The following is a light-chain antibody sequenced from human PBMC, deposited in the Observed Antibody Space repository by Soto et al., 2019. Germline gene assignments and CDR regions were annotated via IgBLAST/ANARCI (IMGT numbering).Light chain of an antibody. CDR3: QQYNNWPPRIT. CDR2: GAS. Sequence: EIVFTQSPGTLSLSPGERATLSCRASQSVSSSYLAWYQQKPGQAPRLLIYGASSRATGIPDRFSGSGSGTDFTLTISRLEPEDFAVYYCQQYNNWPPRITFGQGTRLEIK. CDR1: QSVSSSY. J-gene: IGKJ5*01. V-gene: IGKV3-20*01.